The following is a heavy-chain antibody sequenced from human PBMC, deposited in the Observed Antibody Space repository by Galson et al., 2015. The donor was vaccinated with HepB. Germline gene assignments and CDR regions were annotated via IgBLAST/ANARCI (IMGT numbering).Heavy chain of an antibody. CDR1: GFSFSSYA. CDR2: FSGSGDST. D-gene: IGHD6-19*01. J-gene: IGHJ2*01. CDR3: AKNIAVSGWHWYFDL. Sequence: SLRLSCAASGFSFSSYAMNWVRQAPGRGLEWVSGFSGSGDSTYYADSVKGRFTISRDTSKNTLYLQMNSLRAEDTAVYYCAKNIAVSGWHWYFDLWGRGTLVTVSS. V-gene: IGHV3-23*01.